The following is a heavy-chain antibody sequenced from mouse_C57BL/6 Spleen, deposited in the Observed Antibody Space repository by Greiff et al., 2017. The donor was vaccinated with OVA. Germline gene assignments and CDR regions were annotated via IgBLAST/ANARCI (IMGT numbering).Heavy chain of an antibody. J-gene: IGHJ3*01. D-gene: IGHD2-4*01. CDR1: GFNIKDDY. CDR2: IDPENGDT. V-gene: IGHV14-4*01. Sequence: VQLQQSGAELVRPGASVKLSCTASGFNIKDDYMHWVKQRPEQGLEWIGWIDPENGDTEYASKFQGKATITADTSSNTAYLQLSSLTSEDTAVYYCTTDDYDGAWFAYWGQGTLVTVSA. CDR3: TTDDYDGAWFAY.